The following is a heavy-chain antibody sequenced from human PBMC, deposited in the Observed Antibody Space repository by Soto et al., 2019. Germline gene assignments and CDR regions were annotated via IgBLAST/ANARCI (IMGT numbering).Heavy chain of an antibody. CDR2: IYPGDSDT. V-gene: IGHV5-51*01. CDR3: ARPYCSGGSCSHHFDY. CDR1: GYSFTSYW. D-gene: IGHD2-15*01. Sequence: GASLKISCKGSGYSFTSYWIGWVRQMPGKGLEWMGIIYPGDSDTRYSPSFQGQVTISADTSISTAYLQWSSLKASDTAMYYCARPYCSGGSCSHHFDYWGQRTLVTVSS. J-gene: IGHJ4*02.